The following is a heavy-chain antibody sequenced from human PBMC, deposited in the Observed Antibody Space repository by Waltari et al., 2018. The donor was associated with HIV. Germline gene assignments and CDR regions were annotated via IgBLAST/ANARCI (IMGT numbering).Heavy chain of an antibody. CDR2: ISYDGSNK. J-gene: IGHJ4*02. D-gene: IGHD1-1*01. Sequence: QVQLVESGGGVVQPGRSLSLSCAASGFTSSRYGMHWVRQAPGKGLEWVAVISYDGSNKYDADSVKGRFTISRDNSKNTLYLQMNSLRAEDTAVYYCAKGWTPRYFDYWGQGTLVTVSS. V-gene: IGHV3-30*18. CDR3: AKGWTPRYFDY. CDR1: GFTSSRYG.